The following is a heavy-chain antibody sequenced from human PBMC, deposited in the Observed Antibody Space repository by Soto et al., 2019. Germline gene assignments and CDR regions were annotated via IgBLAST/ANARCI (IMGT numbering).Heavy chain of an antibody. CDR3: GKRRGGRWELGY. V-gene: IGHV3-23*01. CDR2: VSIGGST. CDR1: GFTFSSYA. D-gene: IGHD2-15*01. Sequence: GGSLRLSCAASGFTFSSYAMGWVRQGPGKGLEWVAVVSIGGSTHYADSVRGRFTISRDNSKNTLSLQMNSLTAEDTAVYFCGKRRGGRWELGYRGQGALGTLSS. J-gene: IGHJ4*02.